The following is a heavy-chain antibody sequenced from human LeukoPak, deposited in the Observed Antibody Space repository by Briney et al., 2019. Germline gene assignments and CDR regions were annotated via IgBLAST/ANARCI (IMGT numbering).Heavy chain of an antibody. CDR1: GYTFTSYG. V-gene: IGHV1-18*01. Sequence: ASVKVSCKASGYTFTSYGISWVRQAPGQGLEWMGWISAYNGNTNYAQKLQGRVTMTTDTSTSTAYMELRSLRSDDTAVYYCARGAPTPEPLPHWFDPWGQGTLVTVSS. J-gene: IGHJ5*02. D-gene: IGHD1-14*01. CDR2: ISAYNGNT. CDR3: ARGAPTPEPLPHWFDP.